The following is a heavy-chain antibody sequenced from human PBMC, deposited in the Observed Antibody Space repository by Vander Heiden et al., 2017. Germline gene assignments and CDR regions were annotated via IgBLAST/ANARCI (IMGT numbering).Heavy chain of an antibody. Sequence: EVQLVESGGGLIQPGGSLRLSCAASGFTVSSIHMSWVRQAPGKGLEWVSLIYRGGTIYDLDSVKGRFTISRDNAKNTLYLNMKSLRAEDTAVCCGASGARGATWDYWGQGTLVTVSS. CDR3: ASGARGATWDY. V-gene: IGHV3-53*01. CDR1: GFTVSSIH. CDR2: IYRGGTI. D-gene: IGHD1-26*01. J-gene: IGHJ4*02.